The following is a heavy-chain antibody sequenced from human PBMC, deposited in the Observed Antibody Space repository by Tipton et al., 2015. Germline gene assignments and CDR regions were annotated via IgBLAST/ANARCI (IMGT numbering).Heavy chain of an antibody. V-gene: IGHV3-23*01. CDR2: ISAAAYGT. Sequence: SLRLSCAASGFTFSSYDMNWVRQTPGKGLEWVSAISAAAYGTYYADSVKGRFTVSRDNSKNSLYLQMNSLRAEDTAVYYCARARGVIVLSAPGSFDIWGQGTMVTVSS. CDR3: ARARGVIVLSAPGSFDI. J-gene: IGHJ3*02. D-gene: IGHD3-10*01. CDR1: GFTFSSYD.